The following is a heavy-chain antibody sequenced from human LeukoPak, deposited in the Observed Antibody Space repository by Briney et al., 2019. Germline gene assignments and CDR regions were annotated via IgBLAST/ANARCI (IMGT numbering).Heavy chain of an antibody. CDR1: GGTFRSYA. D-gene: IGHD3-22*01. V-gene: IGHV1-24*01. Sequence: ASVKVSCNASGGTFRSYAISWVRQAAGQGLEWMGCFDLEDGQTIYARKFQGRVTMTEDTSTDPAYMELSSLRSEDTAVYYCATGDSSHYYDSSGYPFDYWGQGTMVTVSS. CDR3: ATGDSSHYYDSSGYPFDY. CDR2: FDLEDGQT. J-gene: IGHJ4*02.